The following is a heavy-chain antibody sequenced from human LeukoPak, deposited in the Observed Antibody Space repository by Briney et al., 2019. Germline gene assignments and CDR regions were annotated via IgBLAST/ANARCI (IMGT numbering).Heavy chain of an antibody. Sequence: GASVKVSCRASGYTFTNFGISWVRQAPGQGLEWIAWISAYNGNPIYAQKLQGRVTVTTDTSTNTAYMELRSLTSDDTAVYFCARAGQGYYYDTSAYYFDYWGQGTLVTVSS. CDR3: ARAGQGYYYDTSAYYFDY. CDR1: GYTFTNFG. J-gene: IGHJ4*02. V-gene: IGHV1-18*01. CDR2: ISAYNGNP. D-gene: IGHD3-22*01.